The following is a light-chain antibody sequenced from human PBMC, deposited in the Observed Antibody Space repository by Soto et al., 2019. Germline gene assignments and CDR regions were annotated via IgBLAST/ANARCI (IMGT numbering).Light chain of an antibody. CDR2: GAS. CDR3: QQYGSPTWT. V-gene: IGKV3-20*01. Sequence: DIVLTQSPGTLPSSPGETATLSCRARQFLSSVYLALSPQMPGQAPRLLIYGASIRATVIPDRFSAIGSGTDFTLTISSLEPEDFTVYYCQQYGSPTWTFGQGTKVDIK. J-gene: IGKJ1*01. CDR1: QFLSSVY.